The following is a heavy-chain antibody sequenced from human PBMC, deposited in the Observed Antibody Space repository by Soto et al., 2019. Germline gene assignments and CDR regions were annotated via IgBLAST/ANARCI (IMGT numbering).Heavy chain of an antibody. Sequence: ASVKVSCKASGYTFTSYGISWVRQAPGQGLEWMGWISAYNGNTNYAQKLQGRVTMTTDTSTSTAYMELRSLRSDDTAVYYCARDYYDSSGYYLGRYFDLRGRGTLVTVSS. CDR2: ISAYNGNT. V-gene: IGHV1-18*04. D-gene: IGHD3-22*01. CDR3: ARDYYDSSGYYLGRYFDL. CDR1: GYTFTSYG. J-gene: IGHJ2*01.